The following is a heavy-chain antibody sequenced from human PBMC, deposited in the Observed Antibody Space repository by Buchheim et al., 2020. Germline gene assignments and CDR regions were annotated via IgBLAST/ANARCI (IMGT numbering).Heavy chain of an antibody. J-gene: IGHJ4*02. CDR3: TTDPSVITFGGLIAVLG. D-gene: IGHD3-16*02. CDR1: GFTFSNAW. Sequence: EVQLVESGGGLVKPGGSLRLSCAASGFTFSNAWMSWVRQAPGKGLEWVGRIKSKADGGTTDYAAPVKGRFTISRDDSRNTLYLQMNSLKTEDTAVYYCTTDPSVITFGGLIAVLGWGQGTL. V-gene: IGHV3-15*01. CDR2: IKSKADGGTT.